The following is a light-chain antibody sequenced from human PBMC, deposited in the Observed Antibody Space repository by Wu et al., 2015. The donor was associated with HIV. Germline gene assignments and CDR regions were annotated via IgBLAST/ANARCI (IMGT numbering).Light chain of an antibody. J-gene: IGKJ3*01. Sequence: EIVLTQSPTTLSVSPGESATLSCRASQSISTNLAWLQHKPGQAPRLLIYGPSSRATGIPARFSGSGSGTEFTLTISNMQSEDFAVYYCQQRTNWPPTFGPGTKVDIK. V-gene: IGKV3-15*01. CDR2: GPS. CDR3: QQRTNWPPT. CDR1: QSISTN.